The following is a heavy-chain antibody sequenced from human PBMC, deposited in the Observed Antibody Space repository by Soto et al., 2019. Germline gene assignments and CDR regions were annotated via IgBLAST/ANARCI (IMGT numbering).Heavy chain of an antibody. Sequence: EVQLLESGGGLVQPGGSLRLSCAASGFTFSIYAMSWVRQAPGKGLEWVSAISGSGGSTYYADSVKGRFTISRDNSKNKLYLQMNSLRAEDTAVYYCAKDGSDYGDYPGYFDYWGQGTLVTVSS. J-gene: IGHJ4*02. V-gene: IGHV3-23*01. D-gene: IGHD4-17*01. CDR2: ISGSGGST. CDR1: GFTFSIYA. CDR3: AKDGSDYGDYPGYFDY.